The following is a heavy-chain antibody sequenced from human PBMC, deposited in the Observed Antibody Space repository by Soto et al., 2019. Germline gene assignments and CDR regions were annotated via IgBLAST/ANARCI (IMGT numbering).Heavy chain of an antibody. CDR1: GYTFTSYD. V-gene: IGHV1-8*01. D-gene: IGHD2-2*01. Sequence: ASVKVSCKASGYTFTSYDTNWVRQATGQGLEWMGWMNPNSGNTGYAQKFQGRVTMTRNTSISTAYMELSSLRSEDTAVYYCAREYCSSTSCFYNAFDIWGQGTMVTVSS. J-gene: IGHJ3*02. CDR3: AREYCSSTSCFYNAFDI. CDR2: MNPNSGNT.